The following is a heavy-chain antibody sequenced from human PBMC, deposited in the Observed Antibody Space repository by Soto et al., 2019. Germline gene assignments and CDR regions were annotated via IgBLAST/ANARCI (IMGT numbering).Heavy chain of an antibody. CDR2: ISYDGSNK. Sequence: GGSLRLSCAASGFTFSSYGMHWVRQAPGKGLEWVAVISYDGSNKYYADSVKGRFTISRDNSKNTLYLQMNSLRAEDTAVYYCAKGRGIVQFTRISPYYMDVWGKGTTVTVSS. V-gene: IGHV3-30*18. CDR1: GFTFSSYG. D-gene: IGHD2-8*01. J-gene: IGHJ6*03. CDR3: AKGRGIVQFTRISPYYMDV.